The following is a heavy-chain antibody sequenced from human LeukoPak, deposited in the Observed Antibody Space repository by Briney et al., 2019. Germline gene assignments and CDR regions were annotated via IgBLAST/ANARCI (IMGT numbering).Heavy chain of an antibody. CDR2: MYFNSGAT. CDR1: GFTFRDYY. Sequence: ASVKVYCKASGFTFRDYYVQWVRQVPGQGLERVGWMYFNSGATRYAPKFQGRVTLTGDTSTNTVYMELSGLGSDDTAMYYCAREGSSASGQDWYAFDIWGQEIMVTVSS. D-gene: IGHD5-12*01. V-gene: IGHV1-2*02. CDR3: AREGSSASGQDWYAFDI. J-gene: IGHJ3*02.